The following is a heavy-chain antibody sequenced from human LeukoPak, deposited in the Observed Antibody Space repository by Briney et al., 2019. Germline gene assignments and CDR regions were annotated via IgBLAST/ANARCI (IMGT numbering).Heavy chain of an antibody. J-gene: IGHJ3*02. Sequence: GGSLRLSCAASGFTFSSYEMNWVRQAPGKGLEWVSYISSSGSLIYYADSVKGRFTISRDNAKNSLYLQMNSLRDEDTAVYYRARVCRDSSGYGAFDIWGQGTMVTVSS. CDR3: ARVCRDSSGYGAFDI. CDR1: GFTFSSYE. V-gene: IGHV3-48*03. D-gene: IGHD3-22*01. CDR2: ISSSGSLI.